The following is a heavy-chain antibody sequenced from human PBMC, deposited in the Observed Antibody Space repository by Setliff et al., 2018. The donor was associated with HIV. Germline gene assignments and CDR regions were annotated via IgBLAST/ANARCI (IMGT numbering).Heavy chain of an antibody. D-gene: IGHD6-19*01. V-gene: IGHV4-39*07. CDR2: IYYSGST. CDR3: ARDTGYSSGWEGSFDY. CDR1: GGSISSTSYY. J-gene: IGHJ4*02. Sequence: NPSETLSLTCIVSGGSISSTSYYWGWIRQPPGKGLEWIGSIYYSGSTSYNPSLKSRVTISVDTSKNQFSLRLSSVTAADTAVYYCARDTGYSSGWEGSFDYWGQGTLVTVPQ.